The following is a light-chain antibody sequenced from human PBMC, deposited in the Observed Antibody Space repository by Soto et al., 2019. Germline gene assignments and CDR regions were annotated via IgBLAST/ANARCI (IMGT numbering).Light chain of an antibody. CDR1: ISGPVVSKY. CDR3: AAWDESLNGWRI. CDR2: VLS. J-gene: IGLJ1*01. Sequence: QSALTPTTFPSGSRGHTINISFSGTISGPVVSKYASWYQQHPVKATTLILDVLSQRPSGVSNRFSGSKSGTSASLTISGLQFEDEAFYYCAAWDESLNGWRIFGTGTKVTVL. V-gene: IGLV2-14*03.